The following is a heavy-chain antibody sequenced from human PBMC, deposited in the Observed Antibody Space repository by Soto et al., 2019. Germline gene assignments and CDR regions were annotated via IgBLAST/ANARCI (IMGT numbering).Heavy chain of an antibody. Sequence: SLKVSCKSSGGAFSSYAIIWARQAPGQGLEWMGGIIPIFGTANYAQKFQGRVTITADESTSTAYMELSSLRSEDTAVYYCVVSFPRPRWGQGTLVNVSS. CDR3: VVSFPRPR. J-gene: IGHJ4*02. CDR2: IIPIFGTA. V-gene: IGHV1-69*01. D-gene: IGHD3-16*02. CDR1: GGAFSSYA.